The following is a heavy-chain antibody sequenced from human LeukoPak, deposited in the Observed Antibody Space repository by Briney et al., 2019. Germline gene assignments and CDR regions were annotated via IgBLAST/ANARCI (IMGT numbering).Heavy chain of an antibody. CDR2: IYYGGNI. J-gene: IGHJ4*02. CDR1: GCSISTSSYN. CDR3: ESAAANYGGSFFDY. D-gene: IGHD4-23*01. Sequence: SETLSLTCSASGCSISTSSYNWGRIRQPPGKGLEWLGTIYYGGNINYNLSLKSRLTISADTSNNQLSLKLSSVTAADTAVYYCESAAANYGGSFFDYWGQGTLVTVSS. V-gene: IGHV4-39*01.